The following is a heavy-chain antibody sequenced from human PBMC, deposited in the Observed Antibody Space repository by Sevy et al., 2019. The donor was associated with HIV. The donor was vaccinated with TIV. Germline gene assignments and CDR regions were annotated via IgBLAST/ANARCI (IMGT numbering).Heavy chain of an antibody. CDR1: GFTFYNYG. CDR2: ISYDGKNE. D-gene: IGHD6-13*01. V-gene: IGHV3-30*18. CDR3: AKDRSGSWSVDY. Sequence: GGSLRLSCAGSGFTFYNYGIHWVRQAPGKGLEWVTMISYDGKNENYADSVNGRFTISRDNSKNTVYLQMNSVRPDDTAIYYCAKDRSGSWSVDYWGQGTLVTVSS. J-gene: IGHJ4*02.